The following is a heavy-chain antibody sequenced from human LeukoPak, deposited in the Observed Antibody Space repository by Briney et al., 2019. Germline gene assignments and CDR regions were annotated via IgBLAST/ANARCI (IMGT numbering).Heavy chain of an antibody. J-gene: IGHJ4*02. CDR1: GGSISSYC. CDR2: IYYSGST. V-gene: IGHV4-59*01. D-gene: IGHD3-22*01. Sequence: SETVSPTCTVSGGSISSYCWSWIRQPPGKGLEWIGYIYYSGSTNYNPSLKSRVTISVDTSKNQFSLKLSSVTAADTAVYYCARGAYYDRKFDYWGQGTLVTVSS. CDR3: ARGAYYDRKFDY.